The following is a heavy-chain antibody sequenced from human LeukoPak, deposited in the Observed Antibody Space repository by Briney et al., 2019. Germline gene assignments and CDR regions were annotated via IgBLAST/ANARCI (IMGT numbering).Heavy chain of an antibody. J-gene: IGHJ4*02. CDR3: ARDPQTYTYYYDSSGYYDY. Sequence: SVKVSRKASGGTFSSYAISWVRQAPGQGLEWMGGIIPIFGTANYAQKFQGRVTITADESTSTAYMELSSLRSEDTAVYYCARDPQTYTYYYDSSGYYDYWGQGTLVTVSS. D-gene: IGHD3-22*01. CDR1: GGTFSSYA. V-gene: IGHV1-69*13. CDR2: IIPIFGTA.